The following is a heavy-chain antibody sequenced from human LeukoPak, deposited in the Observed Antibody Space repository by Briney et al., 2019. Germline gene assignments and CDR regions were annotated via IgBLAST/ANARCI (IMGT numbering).Heavy chain of an antibody. CDR3: ARSNGSGSYRYFHH. CDR1: GGSVSSGDYY. J-gene: IGHJ1*01. CDR2: IYYSGST. D-gene: IGHD3-10*01. Sequence: SETLSLTCTVSGGSVSSGDYYWSWMRQPPGKGLGWIGYIYYSGSTYYNPSLKSRVTISLDTSKNQFSLKLSSVTAADTAVYYCARSNGSGSYRYFHHWGQGTLVTVSS. V-gene: IGHV4-30-4*01.